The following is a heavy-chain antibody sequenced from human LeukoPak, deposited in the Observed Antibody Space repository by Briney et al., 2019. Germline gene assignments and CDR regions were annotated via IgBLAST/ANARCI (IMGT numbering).Heavy chain of an antibody. V-gene: IGHV3-11*01. CDR2: INGSGSTM. Sequence: GGSLRLSCVASGFIFSDYYMNWVRQAPGKGLEWLSYINGSGSTMYYAASVKGRFTISRDSAENSLYLQMNSLRAEDTAVYYCARSHYFDLWGQGTLVPSP. CDR1: GFIFSDYY. J-gene: IGHJ4*02. CDR3: ARSHYFDL.